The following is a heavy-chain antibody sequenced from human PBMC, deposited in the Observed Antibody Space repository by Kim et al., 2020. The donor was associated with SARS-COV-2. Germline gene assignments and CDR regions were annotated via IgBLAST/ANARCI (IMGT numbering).Heavy chain of an antibody. D-gene: IGHD3-10*01. CDR3: ARQFYGSGSSNRRFDP. Sequence: SETLSLTCTVSGGSISSDYWTWIRQPPGKGLEWIGNIYYSGSTNYNPSLKSRVTISVDTSKNQFSLKLSSVTTADTAVYYCARQFYGSGSSNRRFDPWGQGTLVIVSS. CDR2: IYYSGST. J-gene: IGHJ5*02. V-gene: IGHV4-59*08. CDR1: GGSISSDY.